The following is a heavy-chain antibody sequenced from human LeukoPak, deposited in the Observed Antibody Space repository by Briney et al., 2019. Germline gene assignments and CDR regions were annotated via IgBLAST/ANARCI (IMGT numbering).Heavy chain of an antibody. CDR2: IKQDGSEK. CDR1: GFTFSSYW. Sequence: GGSLRLSCAASGFTFSSYWMSWVRQAPGKGLEWVANIKQDGSEKYYVDSVKGRFTISRDNAKNSLYLQMNSLRAEDTAVYYCARDQGFYDFWSKYYFDYWGQGTLVTVSS. J-gene: IGHJ4*02. CDR3: ARDQGFYDFWSKYYFDY. V-gene: IGHV3-7*01. D-gene: IGHD3-3*01.